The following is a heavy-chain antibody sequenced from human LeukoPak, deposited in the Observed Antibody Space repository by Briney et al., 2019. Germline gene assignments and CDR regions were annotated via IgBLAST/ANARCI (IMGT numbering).Heavy chain of an antibody. CDR3: ARGMSSIGGAPIDYYYYYYMDV. CDR2: IIPIFGTA. J-gene: IGHJ6*03. CDR1: GGTFSSYA. Sequence: ASVKVSCKASGGTFSSYAISWVRQAPGQGLEWMGGIIPIFGTANYAQKFQGRVTITTDESTSTAYMELSSLRSEDTAVYYCARGMSSIGGAPIDYYYYYYMDVWGKGTTVTVSS. V-gene: IGHV1-69*05. D-gene: IGHD1-26*01.